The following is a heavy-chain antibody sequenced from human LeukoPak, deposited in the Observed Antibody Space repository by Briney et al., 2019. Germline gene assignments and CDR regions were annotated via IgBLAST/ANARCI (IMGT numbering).Heavy chain of an antibody. D-gene: IGHD3-22*01. CDR2: IKSKTDGGTT. Sequence: PGGSLRLSCAASGFTFSNAWMSWVRQAPGKGLEWVGRIKSKTDGGTTDYAAPVKGRFTISRDDSKNTLYLQMNSLKTEDTAVYYCTTGHGRSYYYDHKEAFDIWGQGTMVTVSS. V-gene: IGHV3-15*01. J-gene: IGHJ3*02. CDR3: TTGHGRSYYYDHKEAFDI. CDR1: GFTFSNAW.